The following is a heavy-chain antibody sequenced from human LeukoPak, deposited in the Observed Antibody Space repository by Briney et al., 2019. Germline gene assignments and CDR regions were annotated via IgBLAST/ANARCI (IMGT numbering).Heavy chain of an antibody. D-gene: IGHD5-12*01. J-gene: IGHJ4*02. V-gene: IGHV3-30*03. CDR2: ISYDGSNK. CDR1: GFTFSSYG. CDR3: ARVQWGSLVAIDY. Sequence: GGSLRLSCAASGFTFSSYGMHWVRQAPGKGLEWVAVISYDGSNKYYADSVKGRFTISRDNSKNTLYLQMNSLRAEDTAVYYCARVQWGSLVAIDYWGQGTLVAVSS.